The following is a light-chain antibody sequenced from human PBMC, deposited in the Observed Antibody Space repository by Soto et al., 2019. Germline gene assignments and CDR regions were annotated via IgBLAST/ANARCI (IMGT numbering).Light chain of an antibody. J-gene: IGKJ1*01. CDR1: QAIRYD. V-gene: IGKV1-6*01. Sequence: AIQMTQSPSSLSASVGDRVTLTCRANQAIRYDLAWYQQKPGRAPKLLIYAASHLQSGVPARFSGSGSGIDFSLTISSLQPEDFATNYELQDYGYPRTFGQGIKVE. CDR3: LQDYGYPRT. CDR2: AAS.